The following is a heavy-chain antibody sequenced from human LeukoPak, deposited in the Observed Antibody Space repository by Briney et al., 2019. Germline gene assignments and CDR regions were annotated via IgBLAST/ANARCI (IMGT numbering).Heavy chain of an antibody. CDR2: IYYSGTT. J-gene: IGHJ4*02. CDR3: ARGGAWAYYFDY. Sequence: KPSETLSLTCTVSGGSISSYYWSWIRQPPGKGLEWIGQIYYSGTTYYNPSLKSRVTISIDTSKNQFSLRLSPVTAADTAVYFCARGGAWAYYFDYWGQGTLVTVSS. D-gene: IGHD3-16*01. V-gene: IGHV4-59*01. CDR1: GGSISSYY.